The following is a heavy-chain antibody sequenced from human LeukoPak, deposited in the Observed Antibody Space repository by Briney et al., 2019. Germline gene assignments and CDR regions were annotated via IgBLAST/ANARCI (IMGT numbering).Heavy chain of an antibody. V-gene: IGHV4-38-2*01. J-gene: IGHJ6*03. CDR2: LYHSDSI. D-gene: IGHD6-13*01. Sequence: TLSLTCAVSGYSISSGYYWIWIRQPPGKGLEWIGSLYHSDSIYYNPSLESRVTMSVDTSKNQFSLKLTFVTAADTAVYYCARQHDSYHYYYVDVWGKGTTVTVSS. CDR3: ARQHDSYHYYYVDV. CDR1: GYSISSGYY.